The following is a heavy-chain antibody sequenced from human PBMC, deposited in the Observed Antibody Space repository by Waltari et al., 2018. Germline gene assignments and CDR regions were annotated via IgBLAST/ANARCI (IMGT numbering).Heavy chain of an antibody. D-gene: IGHD3-10*01. J-gene: IGHJ5*02. CDR3: ARNYYGSGRRHNWFDP. CDR1: GYTFTSYD. V-gene: IGHV1-8*03. Sequence: QVQLVQSGAEVKKPGASVKVSCKASGYTFTSYDINWVRQATGQGLEWMGWMNPNSGNTGYAQKFQGRVTITRNTSISTAYMELSSLRSEDTAVYYCARNYYGSGRRHNWFDPWGQGTLVTVSS. CDR2: MNPNSGNT.